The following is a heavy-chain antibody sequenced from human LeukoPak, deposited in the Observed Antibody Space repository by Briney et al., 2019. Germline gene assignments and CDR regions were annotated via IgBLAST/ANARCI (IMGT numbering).Heavy chain of an antibody. V-gene: IGHV5-51*01. CDR1: GYSFTSYW. CDR2: IYPGDSDT. Sequence: GESLKISCKGPGYSFTSYWIGWVRQMPGKGLEWMGIIYPGDSDTRYSPSFQGQVTISADKSISTAYLQWSSLKASDTAMYYCARLLGYCSGGSCYTDAFDIWGQGTMVTVSS. D-gene: IGHD2-15*01. J-gene: IGHJ3*02. CDR3: ARLLGYCSGGSCYTDAFDI.